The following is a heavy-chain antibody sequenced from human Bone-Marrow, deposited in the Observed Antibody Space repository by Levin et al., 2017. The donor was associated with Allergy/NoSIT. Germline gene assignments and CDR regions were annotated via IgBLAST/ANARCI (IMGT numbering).Heavy chain of an antibody. V-gene: IGHV4-61*01. CDR1: GGSVSSDTYY. CDR2: ISSSGRT. D-gene: IGHD3-9*01. CDR3: ARDDYSDFTGWI. J-gene: IGHJ4*02. Sequence: SQTLSLTCTVSGGSVSSDTYYWSWIRQPPGKGLEWIGYISSSGRTYYTPSLLSRVTISLHTSKNQFSLRLTSVTPADTAVYYCARDDYSDFTGWIWGQGSLVTVSS.